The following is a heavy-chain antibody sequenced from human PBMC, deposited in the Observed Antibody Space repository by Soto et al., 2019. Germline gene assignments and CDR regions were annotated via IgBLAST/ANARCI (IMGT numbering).Heavy chain of an antibody. CDR3: AKRRLNTSTSLSDW. Sequence: EIQLLESGGGLAQPGGSLRLSCVASGFSFSEYGMSWVRQTPQKTLEWVASISGNKMTTFYPDSVKGRFFISSDNSDNTLHLQMNSLRDDDTAIYYCAKRRLNTSTSLSDWWGQGVQVTVSS. D-gene: IGHD2-2*01. J-gene: IGHJ1*01. V-gene: IGHV3-23*01. CDR2: ISGNKMTT. CDR1: GFSFSEYG.